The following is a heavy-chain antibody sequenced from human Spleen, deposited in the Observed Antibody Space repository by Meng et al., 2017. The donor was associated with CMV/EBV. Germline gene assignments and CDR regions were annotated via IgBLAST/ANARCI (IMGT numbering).Heavy chain of an antibody. CDR2: IWYDGSNK. D-gene: IGHD3-10*01. CDR3: AKDDGSGRFNPDY. CDR1: GFTFSSYG. J-gene: IGHJ4*02. V-gene: IGHV3-33*06. Sequence: CAASGFTFSSYGMHWVRQAPGKGLEWVAVIWYDGSNKYYADSVKGRFTISRDNSKNTLYLQMNSLRAEDTAVYYCAKDDGSGRFNPDYWGQGTLVTVSS.